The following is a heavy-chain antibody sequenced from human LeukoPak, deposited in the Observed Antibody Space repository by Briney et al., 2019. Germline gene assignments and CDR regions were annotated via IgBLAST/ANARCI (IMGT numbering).Heavy chain of an antibody. CDR1: GFSFSNHG. V-gene: IGHV3-33*01. Sequence: GGSLRLSCAASGFSFSNHGMHWVRQAPGKRLEWVAVIWDDGNNKRYANSVNGRFTNSRDNSENTLYLQMNGLTAEDTAMYYCARDSYQDYYGRFDPWGQGTLVIVSS. D-gene: IGHD3-10*01. CDR3: ARDSYQDYYGRFDP. CDR2: IWDDGNNK. J-gene: IGHJ5*02.